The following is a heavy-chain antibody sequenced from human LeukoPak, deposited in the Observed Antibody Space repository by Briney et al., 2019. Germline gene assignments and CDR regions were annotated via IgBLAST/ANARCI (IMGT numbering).Heavy chain of an antibody. CDR1: GFTFSTFA. CDR3: ATYRQVLLPFES. CDR2: IFPSGGEI. D-gene: IGHD2-8*02. Sequence: GGSLRLSCAASGFTFSTFAMIWVRQPPGKGLEWVSSIFPSGGEIHYADSVRGRFTISRDNSKSTLSLQMNSLRAEDTAIYYCATYRQVLLPFESWGQGTLVTVPS. J-gene: IGHJ4*02. V-gene: IGHV3-23*01.